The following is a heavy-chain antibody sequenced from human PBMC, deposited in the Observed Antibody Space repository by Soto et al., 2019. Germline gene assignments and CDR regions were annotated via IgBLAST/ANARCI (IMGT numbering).Heavy chain of an antibody. D-gene: IGHD2-21*01. Sequence: QVQLVQSGAEVRKPGSSVKVSCEASVGSFISYIFTWVRQAPGQGLEWMGRSIPIQGRADYALKFQDRVTITADRSTQTVYMELRSLRPEDTALYYCAKSLVFVDPAYMDVWGKGTTVTVSS. CDR1: VGSFISYI. CDR2: SIPIQGRA. CDR3: AKSLVFVDPAYMDV. V-gene: IGHV1-69*02. J-gene: IGHJ6*03.